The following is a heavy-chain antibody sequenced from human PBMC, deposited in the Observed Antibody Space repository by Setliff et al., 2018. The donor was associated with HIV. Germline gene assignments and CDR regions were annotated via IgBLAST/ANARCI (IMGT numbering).Heavy chain of an antibody. V-gene: IGHV4-38-2*01. D-gene: IGHD2-21*02. CDR1: AYSINSGYY. CDR2: IYHSGST. J-gene: IGHJ2*01. CDR3: ARHDGTYCGGDCYLLGYFHL. Sequence: PSETLSLTCAVSAYSINSGYYWGWIRQSPGKGLERIASIYHSGSTYYNPSLKSRVTISVDTSKNQFSLKLSSVTAADTAVYYCARHDGTYCGGDCYLLGYFHLWGRGTLVTVSS.